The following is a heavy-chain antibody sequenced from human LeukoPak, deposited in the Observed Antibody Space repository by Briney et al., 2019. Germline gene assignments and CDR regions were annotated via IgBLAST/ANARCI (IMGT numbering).Heavy chain of an antibody. D-gene: IGHD1-26*01. CDR2: IYYSGST. J-gene: IGHJ4*02. Sequence: SGTLSLTCAVSGGSISSSNWWSWVRQPPGKGLEWIGYIYYSGSTNYNPSLKSRVTISVETSKNQFSLKLSSVTAADTAVYYCARKEVGATTPFDYWGQGTLVTVSS. V-gene: IGHV4-4*02. CDR1: GGSISSSNW. CDR3: ARKEVGATTPFDY.